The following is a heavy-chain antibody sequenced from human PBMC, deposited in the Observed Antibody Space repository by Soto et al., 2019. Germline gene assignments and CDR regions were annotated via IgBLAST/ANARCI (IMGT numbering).Heavy chain of an antibody. Sequence: GSLRLSCAASGFTFSSYGMHWVRQAPGKGLEWVAVISYDGSNKYYADSVKGRFTISRDNSKNTLYLQMNSLRAEDTAVYYCAKDRRGYSYGTFDYWGQGTLVTVSS. CDR3: AKDRRGYSYGTFDY. CDR2: ISYDGSNK. V-gene: IGHV3-30*18. CDR1: GFTFSSYG. D-gene: IGHD5-18*01. J-gene: IGHJ4*02.